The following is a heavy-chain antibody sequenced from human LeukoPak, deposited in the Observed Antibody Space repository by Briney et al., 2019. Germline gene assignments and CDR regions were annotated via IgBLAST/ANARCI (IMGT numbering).Heavy chain of an antibody. CDR2: IYSAGTT. J-gene: IGHJ2*01. D-gene: IGHD1-26*01. Sequence: GGSLRLSCAASEFTVSNNYMSWVRQAPGKGLEWVSVIYSAGTTYYADSVKGRFTISRDNSKNTLYLQMNSLRAEDTAVYYCARDPSGSCDWYFDLWGRGTLVTVSS. V-gene: IGHV3-53*01. CDR3: ARDPSGSCDWYFDL. CDR1: EFTVSNNY.